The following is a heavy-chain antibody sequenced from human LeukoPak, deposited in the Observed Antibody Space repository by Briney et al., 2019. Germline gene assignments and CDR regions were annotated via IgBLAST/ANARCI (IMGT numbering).Heavy chain of an antibody. J-gene: IGHJ4*02. V-gene: IGHV3-23*01. CDR3: ASGYSSSWYVEFDY. D-gene: IGHD6-13*01. CDR2: ISGSGGST. CDR1: GFTFSSYA. Sequence: GGSLRLSCAACGFTFSSYAMSWVRQAPGKGLEWVSAISGSGGSTYYADSVEGRFTISRDNSKNTLYLQMNSLRAEDTAVYYCASGYSSSWYVEFDYWGQGTLVTASS.